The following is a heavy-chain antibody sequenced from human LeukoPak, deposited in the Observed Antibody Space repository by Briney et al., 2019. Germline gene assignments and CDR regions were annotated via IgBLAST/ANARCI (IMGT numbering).Heavy chain of an antibody. J-gene: IGHJ4*02. CDR2: ISGSGGST. CDR3: AKVGFEGLTGYPYYFDY. D-gene: IGHD3-9*01. Sequence: GSLRLSCAASGFTFSSYAMSWVRQAPGKGLEWVSAISGSGGSTYYADSVKGRFTISRDNSKNTLYLQMNSLRAEDTAVYYCAKVGFEGLTGYPYYFDYWGQGTLVTVSS. CDR1: GFTFSSYA. V-gene: IGHV3-23*01.